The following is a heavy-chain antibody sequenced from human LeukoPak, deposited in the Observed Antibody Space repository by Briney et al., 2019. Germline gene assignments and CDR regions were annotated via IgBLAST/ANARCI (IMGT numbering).Heavy chain of an antibody. J-gene: IGHJ4*02. CDR1: GFTFSNYA. V-gene: IGHV3-30-3*01. CDR3: ARESSGWYFDY. Sequence: GGSLRLSCAGSGFTFSNYALNWIRQAPGKGLEWVAFISYDGSNKYYADSVKGRFTISRDNSKNTLYLQMNSLRAEDTAVYYCARESSGWYFDYWGQGTLVTVSS. D-gene: IGHD6-19*01. CDR2: ISYDGSNK.